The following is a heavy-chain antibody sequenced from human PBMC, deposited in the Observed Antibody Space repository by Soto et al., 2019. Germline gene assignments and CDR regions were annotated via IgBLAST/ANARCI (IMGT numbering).Heavy chain of an antibody. CDR2: ISGSGGST. V-gene: IGHV3-23*01. CDR3: AKAMGVPCPYYFDY. J-gene: IGHJ4*01. CDR1: GFTFSNNA. D-gene: IGHD3-16*01. Sequence: PGGSLRLSCAVSGFTFSNNAMNWVRQAPGKGLEWVSVISGSGGSTYYADSVKGRFTISRDNSKNTLFLHMNSLRAEDTAVYYFAKAMGVPCPYYFDYWGRGTLVTVSS.